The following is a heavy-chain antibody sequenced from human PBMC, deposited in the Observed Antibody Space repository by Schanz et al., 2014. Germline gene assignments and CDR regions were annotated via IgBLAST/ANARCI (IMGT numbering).Heavy chain of an antibody. Sequence: QVQLQESGPGLVKPSQTLSLTCAVSGVSISSGGYSWTWIRQPPGKGPEWIGYIFYSGSTNYNPSLKSRVTISVDTSKNQFSLKLSSVTAADTAVYYCARDWVVPAAIGEGNWNYDNWGQGTLVTVSS. CDR1: GVSISSGGYS. V-gene: IGHV4-30-4*07. CDR3: ARDWVVPAAIGEGNWNYDN. CDR2: IFYSGST. D-gene: IGHD2-2*02. J-gene: IGHJ4*02.